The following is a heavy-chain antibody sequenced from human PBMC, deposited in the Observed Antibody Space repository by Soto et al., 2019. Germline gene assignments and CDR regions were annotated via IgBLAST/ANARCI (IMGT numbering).Heavy chain of an antibody. D-gene: IGHD6-6*01. Sequence: EVQLLESGGGLVQPGGSLRLSCAASGFNFNIYAMTWVRQAPGKGLEWVSTISPGGDSTYFADSVKGRVTISRDNSKNTLSLQMNSLRAEDTATYFCAKALVNPYYYYYMDVWRTGTTVTVSS. CDR2: ISPGGDST. V-gene: IGHV3-23*01. CDR3: AKALVNPYYYYYMDV. J-gene: IGHJ6*03. CDR1: GFNFNIYA.